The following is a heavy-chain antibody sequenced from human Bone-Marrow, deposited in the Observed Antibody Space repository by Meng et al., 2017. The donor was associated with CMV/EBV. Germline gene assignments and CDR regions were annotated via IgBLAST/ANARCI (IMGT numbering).Heavy chain of an antibody. D-gene: IGHD1-26*01. CDR3: ARGIVGATADY. J-gene: IGHJ4*02. CDR1: GFTFSSYW. V-gene: IGHV3-74*01. Sequence: GESLKISCAASGFTFSSYWMHWVRQAPGKGLVWVSRINSDGSSTSYADSVKGRFTISRDNAKNSLYLQMNSLRADDTAVYYCARGIVGATADYWGQGTLVTVSS. CDR2: INSDGSST.